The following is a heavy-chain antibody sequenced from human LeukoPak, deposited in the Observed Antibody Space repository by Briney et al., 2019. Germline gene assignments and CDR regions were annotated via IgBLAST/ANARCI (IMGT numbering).Heavy chain of an antibody. CDR2: IKQDGSEK. J-gene: IGHJ4*02. D-gene: IGHD6-13*01. V-gene: IGHV3-7*03. Sequence: PGGSLRLSCAASGFTFSSYWMSWVRQAPGKGLEWVANIKQDGSEKYYVDSVKGRFTISRDNAKSSLYLQMNSLRAEDTAVYYCAREAPGWYSSSWFDYWGQGTLVTVSS. CDR1: GFTFSSYW. CDR3: AREAPGWYSSSWFDY.